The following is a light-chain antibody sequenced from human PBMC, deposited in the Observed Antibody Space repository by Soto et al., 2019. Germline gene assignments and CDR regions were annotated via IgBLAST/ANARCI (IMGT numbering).Light chain of an antibody. V-gene: IGKV3-20*01. CDR1: QSVSSSY. CDR2: GAS. CDR3: QQYGSSPPWT. Sequence: EIVLTQSPGTLSLSPGERATLSCRASQSVSSSYLAWYQQKPGQAPRLLIYGASIRATGIPDRFSGSGSGTEFTFTISRLEPEDFAVYYCQQYGSSPPWTFGQGTKVEIK. J-gene: IGKJ1*01.